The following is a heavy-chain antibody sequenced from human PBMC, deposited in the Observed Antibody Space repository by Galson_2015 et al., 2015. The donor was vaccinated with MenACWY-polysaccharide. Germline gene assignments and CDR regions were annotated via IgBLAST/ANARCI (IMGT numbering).Heavy chain of an antibody. Sequence: SLRLSCAASGFTFSNAWMSWVRQAPGKGLEWVGRIKSKTDGGTTDYAAPVHGRFTISRDDSKNTLSLQMSGLKTEDTAVYHCTMDGYCSGVSCYTGAYWGQGTPVTVSS. CDR2: IKSKTDGGTT. D-gene: IGHD2-15*01. V-gene: IGHV3-15*01. CDR3: TMDGYCSGVSCYTGAY. CDR1: GFTFSNAW. J-gene: IGHJ4*02.